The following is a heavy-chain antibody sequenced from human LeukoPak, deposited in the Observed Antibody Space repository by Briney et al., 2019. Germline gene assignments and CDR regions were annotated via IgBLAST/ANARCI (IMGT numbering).Heavy chain of an antibody. CDR3: ARVTGYSSGWPTYYYYMDV. V-gene: IGHV4-61*08. CDR2: IYYSGST. Sequence: SETLSLTCAVSGGSISSGGYSWSWIRQPPGKGLEWIGYIYYSGSTNYNPSLKSRVTISVDTSKNQFSLKLSSVTAADTAVYYCARVTGYSSGWPTYYYYMDVWGKGTTVTVSS. J-gene: IGHJ6*03. CDR1: GGSISSGGYS. D-gene: IGHD6-19*01.